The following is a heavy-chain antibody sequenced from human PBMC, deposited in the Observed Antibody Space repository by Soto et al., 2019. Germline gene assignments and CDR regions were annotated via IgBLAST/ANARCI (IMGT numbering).Heavy chain of an antibody. CDR3: AMELPSYFDY. CDR1: GFTFGDYA. Sequence: GGSLRLSCTASGFTFGDYAMSWVRQAPGKGLEWVGFIRSKAYGGTTEYAASVKGRFTISRDDSKSIAYLQMNSLKTEDTAVYYCAMELPSYFDYWGQGTLVTVSS. D-gene: IGHD1-7*01. CDR2: IRSKAYGGTT. J-gene: IGHJ4*02. V-gene: IGHV3-49*04.